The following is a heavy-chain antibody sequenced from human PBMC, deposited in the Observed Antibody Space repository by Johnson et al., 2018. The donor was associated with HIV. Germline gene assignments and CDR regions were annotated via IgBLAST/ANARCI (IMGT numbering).Heavy chain of an antibody. Sequence: VQLVESGGGLVQPGGSLRLSCAASGFNVSSDYMNWVRQVPGKGLEWVSLIYGGGITYNADSVKGRFTISRDNFKNTLYLQMNSLRAEDTAVYYCAKDSMGCNWNQFEAFDIWGQGTMVTVSS. CDR1: GFNVSSDY. CDR2: IYGGGIT. CDR3: AKDSMGCNWNQFEAFDI. D-gene: IGHD1-20*01. V-gene: IGHV3-66*01. J-gene: IGHJ3*02.